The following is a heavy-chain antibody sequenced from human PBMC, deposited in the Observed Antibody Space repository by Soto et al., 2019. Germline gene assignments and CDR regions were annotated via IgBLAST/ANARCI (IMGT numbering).Heavy chain of an antibody. J-gene: IGHJ5*02. V-gene: IGHV4-38-2*02. D-gene: IGHD3-3*01. CDR2: IYHSGST. Sequence: SETLSLTCAVSGYSISSGYYWGWIRQPPGKGLEWIGSIYHSGSTYYNPSLKSRVTISVDTSKNQFSLKLSSVTAADTAVYCCARDARTYYDFWSGSYNWFDPWGQGTLVTVS. CDR3: ARDARTYYDFWSGSYNWFDP. CDR1: GYSISSGYY.